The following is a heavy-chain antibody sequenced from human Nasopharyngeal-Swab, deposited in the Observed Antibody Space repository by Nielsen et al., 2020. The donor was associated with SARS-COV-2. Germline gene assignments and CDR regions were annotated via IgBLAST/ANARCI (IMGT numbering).Heavy chain of an antibody. CDR3: ARDAPAHYGAFY. CDR1: GFSFSTHA. Sequence: GGSLRLSCAASGFSFSTHAMTWIRQAPGKGLEWVSSLGVGGGPTYYADSAKGRFTISSDSSKNTLYLQMDSLRGEDTAVYYCARDAPAHYGAFYWGRGTLVTVSS. CDR2: LGVGGGPT. V-gene: IGHV3-23*01. D-gene: IGHD4-17*01. J-gene: IGHJ4*02.